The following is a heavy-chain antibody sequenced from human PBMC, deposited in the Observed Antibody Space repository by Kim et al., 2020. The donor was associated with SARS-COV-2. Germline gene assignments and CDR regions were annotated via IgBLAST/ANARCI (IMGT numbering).Heavy chain of an antibody. D-gene: IGHD6-6*01. CDR3: AQTTIGAPPYDAMGV. Sequence: SGPTLVNPTQTLTLTCSFSGFSLSTTGVGVAWIRQPPGKALEWLALIFWDDDKRYSPSLKSRLTITKDTSKNQVVLTMTNLDPVDTATFYCAQTTIGAPPYDAMGVWGQGTTVTVTS. J-gene: IGHJ6*02. CDR1: GFSLSTTGVG. V-gene: IGHV2-5*02. CDR2: IFWDDDK.